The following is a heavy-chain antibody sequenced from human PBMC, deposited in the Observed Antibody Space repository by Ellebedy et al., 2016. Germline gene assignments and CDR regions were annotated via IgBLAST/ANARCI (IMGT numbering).Heavy chain of an antibody. D-gene: IGHD3-10*01. Sequence: ASVKVSXXASGNTFTSYYMHWVRQAPGRGLEWMALINPNGVDTSYAQKFQGRVTMTWDTSTITVYMELSSLRSEDTTVYYCSTFYYASGSFTDAFDIWGQGTMLTVSS. CDR3: STFYYASGSFTDAFDI. CDR2: INPNGVDT. CDR1: GNTFTSYY. J-gene: IGHJ3*02. V-gene: IGHV1-46*01.